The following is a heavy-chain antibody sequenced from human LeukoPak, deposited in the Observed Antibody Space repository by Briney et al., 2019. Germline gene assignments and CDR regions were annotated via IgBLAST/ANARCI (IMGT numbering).Heavy chain of an antibody. CDR2: INPNSGGT. J-gene: IGHJ3*02. CDR1: XY. CDR3: ARLKDAFDI. Sequence: XYXHWVRQAPGQGLEWMGWINPNSGGTNYAQKFQGRVTMTRDTSISTAYMELSRLRSDDTAVYYCARLKDAFDIWGQGTMVTVSS. V-gene: IGHV1-2*02.